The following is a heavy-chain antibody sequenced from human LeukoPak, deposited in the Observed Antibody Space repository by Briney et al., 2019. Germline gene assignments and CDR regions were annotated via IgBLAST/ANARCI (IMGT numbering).Heavy chain of an antibody. CDR2: IRQDGNEK. CDR3: ARAVTSSRANDY. CDR1: GFTFSSYW. Sequence: GSLRLSCGASGFTFSSYWMSWVRQAPGKGLEWVANIRQDGNEKYYVDSVKGRFTISRDNAMNSLYLQMNSLRAEDTAIYYCARAVTSSRANDYWGQGTLVAVSS. V-gene: IGHV3-7*04. J-gene: IGHJ4*02. D-gene: IGHD2-2*01.